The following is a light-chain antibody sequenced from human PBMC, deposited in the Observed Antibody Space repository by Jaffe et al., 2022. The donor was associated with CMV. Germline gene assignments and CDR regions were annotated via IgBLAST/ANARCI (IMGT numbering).Light chain of an antibody. J-gene: IGLJ3*02. CDR2: KDT. CDR3: QSADNSGTYWV. V-gene: IGLV3-25*03. Sequence: SYELTQPPSVSVSPGQTARITCSGDALPNQFASWIQQRPGQAPLLMIYKDTERPSGIPERFSGSSSGTTVTLTISGVQAEDEADYYCQSADNSGTYWVFGGGTRLAVL. CDR1: ALPNQF.